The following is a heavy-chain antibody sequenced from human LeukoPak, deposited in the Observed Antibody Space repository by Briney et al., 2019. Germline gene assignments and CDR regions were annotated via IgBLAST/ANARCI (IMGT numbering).Heavy chain of an antibody. CDR2: LRYDGSNK. Sequence: PGGSLRLSCAASGFTFSSYGMHWVRQAPGKGLEWVAFLRYDGSNKYYADSVKGRFTISRDNSKNTLYLQMNSLRAEDTAVYYCAKGGLWYGDRNYFDYWGQGTLVTVSS. CDR3: AKGGLWYGDRNYFDY. CDR1: GFTFSSYG. D-gene: IGHD4-17*01. V-gene: IGHV3-30*02. J-gene: IGHJ4*02.